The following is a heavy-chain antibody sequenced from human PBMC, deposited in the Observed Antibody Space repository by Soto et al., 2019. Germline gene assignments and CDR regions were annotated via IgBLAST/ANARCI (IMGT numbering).Heavy chain of an antibody. J-gene: IGHJ4*02. V-gene: IGHV4-61*01. Sequence: SETLSLTCTVSGGSVSSGSYYWSWIRQPPGKGLEWIGYIYYSGSTNYNPSLKSRVTISVDTPKNQFSLKLSSVTAADTAVYYCARAGYYDSSGYYYFDYWGQGTLVTVSS. D-gene: IGHD3-22*01. CDR2: IYYSGST. CDR3: ARAGYYDSSGYYYFDY. CDR1: GGSVSSGSYY.